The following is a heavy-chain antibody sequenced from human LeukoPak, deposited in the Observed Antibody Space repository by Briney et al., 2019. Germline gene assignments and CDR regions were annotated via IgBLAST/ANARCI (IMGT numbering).Heavy chain of an antibody. CDR2: IYYSGST. V-gene: IGHV4-39*02. D-gene: IGHD3-22*01. J-gene: IGHJ4*02. CDR1: GGSISSSSYY. CDR3: ARDLGTRPYDSSGFPPDY. Sequence: PSETLSLTCTVSGGSISSSSYYWGWIRQPPGKGLEWIGSIYYSGSTYYNPSLKSRVTISVDTSKNQFSLKLSSVAAADTAVYYCARDLGTRPYDSSGFPPDYWGQGTLVTVSS.